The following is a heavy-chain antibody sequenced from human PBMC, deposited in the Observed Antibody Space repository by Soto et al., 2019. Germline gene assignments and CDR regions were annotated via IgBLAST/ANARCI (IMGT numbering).Heavy chain of an antibody. CDR2: MYYSGST. J-gene: IGHJ5*02. Sequence: TSETLSLTCTVSGGSISNYYWTWIRQPPGKGLEWIGFMYYSGSTNYNPSLKSRVTISVDTSKNQFSLKLSSVTAADTAVYYCAKFFGSGTNWFDPWGQGTLVTVSS. CDR1: GGSISNYY. V-gene: IGHV4-59*08. CDR3: AKFFGSGTNWFDP. D-gene: IGHD3-10*01.